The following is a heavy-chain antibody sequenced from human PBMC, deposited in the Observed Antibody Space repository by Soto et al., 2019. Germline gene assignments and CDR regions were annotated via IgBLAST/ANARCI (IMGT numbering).Heavy chain of an antibody. D-gene: IGHD2-15*01. CDR2: IYYSGST. Sequence: QVQLQESGPGLVKPSQTLSLTCTVSGGSISSGGYYWSWIRQHPGKGLEWIGYIYYSGSTYYNPSLKSRVTISVATSKNQFSLKLSSVTAADTAVYYCARSAVGYCSGGSCQYFDYWGQGTLVTVSS. J-gene: IGHJ4*02. CDR3: ARSAVGYCSGGSCQYFDY. V-gene: IGHV4-31*03. CDR1: GGSISSGGYY.